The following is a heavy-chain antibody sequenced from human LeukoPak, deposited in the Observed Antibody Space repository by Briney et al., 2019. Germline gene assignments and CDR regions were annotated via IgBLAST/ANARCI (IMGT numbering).Heavy chain of an antibody. D-gene: IGHD3-16*02. CDR1: GGSISSYY. CDR3: GRLGESSGGYGLDV. Sequence: SETLSLTCTVSGGSISSYYWSWIRQPPGKGLEWIGYIYYSGSTNYNPSLKSRVTISVDTSKNQFSLKLSSVTAADTAVYYCGRLGESSGGYGLDVWGQGTTVTVSS. CDR2: IYYSGST. V-gene: IGHV4-59*01. J-gene: IGHJ6*02.